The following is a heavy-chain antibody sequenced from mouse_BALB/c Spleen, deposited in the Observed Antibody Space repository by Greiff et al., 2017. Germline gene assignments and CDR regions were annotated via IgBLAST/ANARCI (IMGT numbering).Heavy chain of an antibody. CDR2: ISDGGSYT. CDR1: GFTFSDYY. Sequence: EVQVVESGGGLVKPGGSLKLSCAASGFTFSDYYMYWVRQTPEKRLEWVATISDGGSYTYYPDSVKGRFTISRDNAKNNLYLQMSSLKSEDTAMYYCARDPYYRYDWFAYWGQGTLVTVSA. V-gene: IGHV5-4*02. D-gene: IGHD2-14*01. CDR3: ARDPYYRYDWFAY. J-gene: IGHJ3*01.